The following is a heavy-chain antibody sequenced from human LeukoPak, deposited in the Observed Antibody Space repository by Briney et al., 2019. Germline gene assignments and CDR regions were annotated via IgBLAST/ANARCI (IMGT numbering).Heavy chain of an antibody. CDR3: ARGYYYDSSGYLEKYYFDY. CDR2: IYTSGST. Sequence: SETLSLTCTVSGGSISSYYWSWIRQPAGKGLEWIGRIYTSGSTNYNPSLKSRVTMSVDTSKNQFSLKLSSVTAADTAVYYCARGYYYDSSGYLEKYYFDYWGQGTLVTVSS. D-gene: IGHD3-22*01. V-gene: IGHV4-4*07. CDR1: GGSISSYY. J-gene: IGHJ4*02.